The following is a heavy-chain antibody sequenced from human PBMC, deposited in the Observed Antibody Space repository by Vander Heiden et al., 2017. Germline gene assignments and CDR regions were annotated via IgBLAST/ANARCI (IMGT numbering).Heavy chain of an antibody. V-gene: IGHV2-26*01. D-gene: IGHD3-3*01. Sequence: QVPLQESAPVLVKPTQTLTLTCTAPGFSPSNARMGVSWIRQPPRKALEWLARIFSNDEKTYSTSLKSRLTISKDTSKSQVVLTMTNIDPVDTATYYCARIRKSDFGVVRGDAFDIWGQGTMVTVSS. J-gene: IGHJ3*02. CDR1: GFSPSNARMG. CDR3: ARIRKSDFGVVRGDAFDI. CDR2: IFSNDEK.